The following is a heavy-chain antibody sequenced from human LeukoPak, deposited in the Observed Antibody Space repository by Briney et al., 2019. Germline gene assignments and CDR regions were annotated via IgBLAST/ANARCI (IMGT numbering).Heavy chain of an antibody. J-gene: IGHJ4*02. D-gene: IGHD2-15*01. Sequence: ASVKVSCKASGYTFSGYGITWVRQAPGQGLEWMGWISAYNGNTNYAQKFLGRVTMTTDTSTSTAYMELRSLRSDDTAVYYCARDLLLGAAFDYWGQGTLVTVSS. CDR1: GYTFSGYG. CDR2: ISAYNGNT. CDR3: ARDLLLGAAFDY. V-gene: IGHV1-18*01.